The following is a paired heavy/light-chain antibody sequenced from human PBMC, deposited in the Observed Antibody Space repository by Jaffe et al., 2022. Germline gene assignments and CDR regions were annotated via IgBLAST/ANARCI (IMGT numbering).Light chain of an antibody. CDR3: QQRCNWPPGVL. Sequence: EIVLTQSPATLSLSPGERATLSCRASQSVSSYLAWYQQKPGQAPRLLIYDASNRATGIPARFSGSGSGTDFTLTISSLEPEDFAVYYCQQRCNWPPGVLFGGGTKVEIK. J-gene: IGKJ4*01. CDR2: DAS. V-gene: IGKV3-11*01. CDR1: QSVSSY.
Heavy chain of an antibody. Sequence: EVRLVESGGGFVQPGTSLRLSCEASGFTFSNYGMNWVRQAPGKGLEWISYISNTYISSSYTIYYADSVRGRFTTSRDNAKNSLYLQMDSLRADDTAMYYCARDPGLHYYGLGSHTLDFFDIWGQGTVVTVSS. D-gene: IGHD3-10*01. CDR1: GFTFSNYG. CDR3: ARDPGLHYYGLGSHTLDFFDI. J-gene: IGHJ3*02. CDR2: ISNTYISSSYTI. V-gene: IGHV3-48*03.